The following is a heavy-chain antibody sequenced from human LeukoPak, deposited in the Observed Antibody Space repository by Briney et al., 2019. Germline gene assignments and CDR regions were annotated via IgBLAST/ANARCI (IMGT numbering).Heavy chain of an antibody. J-gene: IGHJ5*02. CDR2: INPNSGGT. CDR3: ARAVMVRGVIQEYLSWFDP. V-gene: IGHV1-2*02. D-gene: IGHD3-10*01. CDR1: GYTFTGYY. Sequence: ASVKVSCKASGYTFTGYYMHWVRQASGQGLEWMGWINPNSGGTNYAQKFQGRVTMTRDTSISTAYMELSRLRSDDTAVYYCARAVMVRGVIQEYLSWFDPWGQGTLVTVSS.